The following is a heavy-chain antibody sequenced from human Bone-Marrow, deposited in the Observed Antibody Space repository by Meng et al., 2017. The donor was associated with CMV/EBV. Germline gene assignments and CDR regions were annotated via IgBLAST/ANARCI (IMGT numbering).Heavy chain of an antibody. D-gene: IGHD2-21*01. Sequence: GSLSLTCTVSGGSISSSSYYWGWIRQPPGKGLEWIGSIYYSGSTYYNPSLKSRVTISVDTSKNQFSLKLSSVTAADTAVYYCAVLWRGRVDYWGQGTLVTVSS. J-gene: IGHJ4*02. V-gene: IGHV4-39*01. CDR2: IYYSGST. CDR1: GGSISSSSYY. CDR3: AVLWRGRVDY.